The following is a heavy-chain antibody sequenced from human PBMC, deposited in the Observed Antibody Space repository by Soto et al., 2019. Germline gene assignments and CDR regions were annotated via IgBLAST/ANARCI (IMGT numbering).Heavy chain of an antibody. CDR1: GYTFTSYD. CDR3: ARGAKKRRGGGSAVLLTGQYYYMDV. V-gene: IGHV1-8*01. Sequence: GASVKVSCKASGYTFTSYDINWVRQATGQGLEWMGWMNPNSGNTGYAQKFQGRVTMTRNTSISTAYMELSSLRSEDTAVYYCARGAKKRRGGGSAVLLTGQYYYMDVWGKGTTVTVSS. CDR2: MNPNSGNT. J-gene: IGHJ6*03. D-gene: IGHD2-15*01.